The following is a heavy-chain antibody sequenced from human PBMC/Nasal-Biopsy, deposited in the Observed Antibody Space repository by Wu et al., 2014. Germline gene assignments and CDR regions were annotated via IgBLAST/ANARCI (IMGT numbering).Heavy chain of an antibody. CDR1: GFNFDTYA. D-gene: IGHD6-19*01. J-gene: IGHJ5*01. CDR2: TSGTGFTT. V-gene: IGHV3-23*01. Sequence: RLSCAASGFNFDTYAMSWVRQAPGKGLEWVSTTSGTGFTTYYADSVKGRFTVSRDNSKNTLYLQMNSLGAEDTAVYYCAKDVRVCPAGTCLLSGDSSSGWFDSWGQGTLVTVSS. CDR3: AKDVRVCPAGTCLLSGDSSSGWFDS.